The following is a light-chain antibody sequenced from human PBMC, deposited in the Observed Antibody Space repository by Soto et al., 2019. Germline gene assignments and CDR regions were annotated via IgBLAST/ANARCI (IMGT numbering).Light chain of an antibody. CDR3: QQYGSSPPYT. CDR2: GAS. Sequence: EIVLTQSPGTLSLSPGERATLSCRASQSVSYSSLAWYQQKPGQAPRLLIYGASSRPTGIPGRFSGSGSGTDFTLTISRLEPEDFAVYYCQQYGSSPPYTFGQGTKLEIK. V-gene: IGKV3-20*01. CDR1: QSVSYSS. J-gene: IGKJ2*01.